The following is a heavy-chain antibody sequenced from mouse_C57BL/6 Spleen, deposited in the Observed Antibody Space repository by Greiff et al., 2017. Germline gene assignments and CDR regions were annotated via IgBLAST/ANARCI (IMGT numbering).Heavy chain of an antibody. CDR3: ARPSSEAGYYFDD. CDR2: ISRGSSTI. D-gene: IGHD2-12*01. CDR1: GFTFSDYG. J-gene: IGHJ2*01. V-gene: IGHV5-17*01. Sequence: EVKLMESGGGLVKPGGSLKLSCAASGFTFSDYGMHWVRQAPEKGLEWVAYISRGSSTIYYADTVKGRFTISRDTAKNTLFLQMTSLRSEDTAMYYGARPSSEAGYYFDDWGKGTTLTVSS.